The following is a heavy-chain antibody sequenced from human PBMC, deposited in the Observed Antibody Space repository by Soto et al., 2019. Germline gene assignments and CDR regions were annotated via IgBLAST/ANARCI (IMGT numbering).Heavy chain of an antibody. CDR1: GGTFSSYA. Sequence: SVNVSCKASGGTFSSYAISWVRQAPGQGLEWMGGIIPIFGTANYAQKFQGRVTITADESTSTAYMELSSLRSEDTAVYYCARPAYYYDSSGPHGDAFDIWGQGTMVTVSS. CDR3: ARPAYYYDSSGPHGDAFDI. D-gene: IGHD3-22*01. J-gene: IGHJ3*02. CDR2: IIPIFGTA. V-gene: IGHV1-69*13.